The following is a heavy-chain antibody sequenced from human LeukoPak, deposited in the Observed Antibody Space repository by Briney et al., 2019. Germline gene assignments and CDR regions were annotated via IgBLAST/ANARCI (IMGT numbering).Heavy chain of an antibody. CDR3: ARGGGGYDTDFDY. Sequence: SVKVSCKASGGTFSSYAISWVRQAPGQGLEWMGGIIPIFGTANYAQKFQGRVTITADESTSTAYMELSRLRSDDTAVYYCARGGGGYDTDFDYWGQGTLVTVSS. CDR1: GGTFSSYA. CDR2: IIPIFGTA. J-gene: IGHJ4*02. V-gene: IGHV1-69*13. D-gene: IGHD5-12*01.